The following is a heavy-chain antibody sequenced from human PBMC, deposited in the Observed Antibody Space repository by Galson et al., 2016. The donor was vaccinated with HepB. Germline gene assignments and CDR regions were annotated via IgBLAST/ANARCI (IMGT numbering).Heavy chain of an antibody. Sequence: SLRLSCAASGFTFSTYGMHWVRQAPGKGLEWVAVISLDGSKKYYADSVEGRFTISRDNSKNTLYLQMNSLRAEDTAVYYCARGDIVGAIFDYWGQGTLVTVSS. CDR2: ISLDGSKK. J-gene: IGHJ4*02. V-gene: IGHV3-30*03. CDR3: ARGDIVGAIFDY. D-gene: IGHD1-26*01. CDR1: GFTFSTYG.